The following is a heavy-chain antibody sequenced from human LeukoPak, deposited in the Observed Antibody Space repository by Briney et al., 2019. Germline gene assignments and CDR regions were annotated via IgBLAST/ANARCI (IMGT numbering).Heavy chain of an antibody. V-gene: IGHV1-2*02. CDR3: ARANFLYCSSSTCLFDY. D-gene: IGHD2-2*01. J-gene: IGHJ4*02. CDR2: INPNDGDT. CDR1: GYTFTDYY. Sequence: ASVKVSCKASGYTFTDYYMHWVRQAPGQGFEWLGWINPNDGDTNYAQKFHARVTMTRVTSISTAHMEVSRPRSDDTAVYYCARANFLYCSSSTCLFDYWGQGTLVTVSS.